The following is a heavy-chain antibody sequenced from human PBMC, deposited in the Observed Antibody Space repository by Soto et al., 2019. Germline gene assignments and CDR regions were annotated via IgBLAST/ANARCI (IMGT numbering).Heavy chain of an antibody. CDR2: IIPIFGTA. CDR1: GGTFSSYA. CDR3: ARDVRYNWNYGGPGYYYGMDV. J-gene: IGHJ6*02. D-gene: IGHD1-7*01. Sequence: SVKVSCKASGGTFSSYAISWVRQAPGQGLEWMGGIIPIFGTANYAQKFQGRVTITADESTSTAYMELSSLRSEDTAVYYCARDVRYNWNYGGPGYYYGMDVWGQGTTVTVSS. V-gene: IGHV1-69*13.